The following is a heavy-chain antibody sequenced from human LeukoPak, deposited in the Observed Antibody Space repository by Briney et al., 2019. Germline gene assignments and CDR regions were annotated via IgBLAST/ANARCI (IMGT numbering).Heavy chain of an antibody. J-gene: IGHJ6*04. CDR1: GFTFSSYE. V-gene: IGHV3-48*03. CDR2: ISSSGSNI. Sequence: PGGSLRLSCAASGFTFSSYEMNWVRQAPGKGLEWVSYISSSGSNIYYADSVKGRFTISRDNAKNSLYLQMNSLRAEDTAVYYCARGEGGYYYYGMDVWGKGTTVTVSS. D-gene: IGHD1-26*01. CDR3: ARGEGGYYYYGMDV.